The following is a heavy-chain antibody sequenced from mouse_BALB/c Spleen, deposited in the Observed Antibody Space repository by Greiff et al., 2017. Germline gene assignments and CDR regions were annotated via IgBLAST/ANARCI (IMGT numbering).Heavy chain of an antibody. CDR2: ISCYNGAT. CDR3: AREDYDYDAWFAY. CDR1: GYSFTGYY. D-gene: IGHD2-4*01. Sequence: LVKTGASVKISCKASGYSFTGYYMHWVKQSHGKSLEWIGYISCYNGATSYNQKFKGKATFTVDTSSSTAYMQFNSLTSEDSAVYYCAREDYDYDAWFAYWGQGTLVTVSA. J-gene: IGHJ3*01. V-gene: IGHV1S34*01.